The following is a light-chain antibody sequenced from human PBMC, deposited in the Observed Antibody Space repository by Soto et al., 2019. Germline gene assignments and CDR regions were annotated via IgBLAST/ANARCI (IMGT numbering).Light chain of an antibody. J-gene: IGKJ1*01. V-gene: IGKV1-5*03. CDR2: KAS. CDR1: QNISRW. Sequence: DIQMTQSPSTLSASVGDRVTITCRARQNISRWLAWYQQKPGKAPKRLIYKASSLPSGFPSRFSGSGSGTEFTLTISSLQPDDFATYYCQQHETYSRTFGQGTKVEIK. CDR3: QQHETYSRT.